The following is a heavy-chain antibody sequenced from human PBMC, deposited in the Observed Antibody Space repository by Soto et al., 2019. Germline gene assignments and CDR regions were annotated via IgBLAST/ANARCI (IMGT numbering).Heavy chain of an antibody. V-gene: IGHV4-4*02. D-gene: IGHD3-10*01. J-gene: IGHJ4*02. CDR3: TKDEAGSPFRY. Sequence: VQLRESGPGQVKTSGTLSLTCAVSGGSMKTTSWWSWVRQPPAKGLEWIGEVFHSGITRYNPSLKSRATVSVDTSKNQFFLNLASGTAADTAVYHCTKDEAGSPFRYWGQGALVTVSS. CDR1: GGSMKTTSW. CDR2: VFHSGIT.